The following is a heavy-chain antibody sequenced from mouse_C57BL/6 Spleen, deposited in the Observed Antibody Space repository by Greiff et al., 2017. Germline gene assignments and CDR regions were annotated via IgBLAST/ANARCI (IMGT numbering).Heavy chain of an antibody. CDR2: ISDGGSYT. J-gene: IGHJ4*01. V-gene: IGHV5-4*01. CDR3: ARDGATMITPYAMDC. Sequence: EVKLVESGGGLVKSGGSLKLSCAASGFFFSSYAMFWVRQTPEKRLEWVATISDGGSYTYYPDNVKGRFTISRDNAKNNLYLQMGHLKSEDTAMYYCARDGATMITPYAMDCWGQGTSVTVSS. D-gene: IGHD2-4*01. CDR1: GFFFSSYA.